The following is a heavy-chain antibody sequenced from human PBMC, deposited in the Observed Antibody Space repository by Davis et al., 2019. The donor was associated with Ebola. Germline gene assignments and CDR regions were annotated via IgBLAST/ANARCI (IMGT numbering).Heavy chain of an antibody. J-gene: IGHJ4*02. V-gene: IGHV3-73*01. CDR1: GFTFSGPA. Sequence: PGGSLRLSCAASGFTFSGPAMHWVRQASGKGLEWVGRIRSKANSYATAYAASVKGRFTISRDDSKNTAYLQLNSLKTEDKGVDYCTSRVRSTNDFWGQGTLVTVSS. CDR3: TSRVRSTNDF. D-gene: IGHD1-26*01. CDR2: IRSKANSYAT.